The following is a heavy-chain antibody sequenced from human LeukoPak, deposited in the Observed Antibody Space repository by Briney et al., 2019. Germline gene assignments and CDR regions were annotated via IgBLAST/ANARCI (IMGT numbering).Heavy chain of an antibody. Sequence: GGSLRLSCAASGFTFSTFTMSWVRQAPGKGLEWVSGIIENGYDKYYADSVKGRFTISRDNSKNTLYLQMNSLRADDTAVYYCARDYVTPGITGTTSPLDYWGQGILVSVSS. CDR3: ARDYVTPGITGTTSPLDY. D-gene: IGHD1-7*01. CDR2: IIENGYDK. V-gene: IGHV3-23*01. J-gene: IGHJ4*02. CDR1: GFTFSTFT.